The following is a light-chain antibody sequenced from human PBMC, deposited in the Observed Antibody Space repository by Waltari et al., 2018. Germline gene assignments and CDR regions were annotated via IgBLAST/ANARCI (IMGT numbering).Light chain of an antibody. V-gene: IGKV3-20*01. CDR2: GAS. Sequence: EIVLTQSPGTLSLSPGERATLSCRASQSVSSSYLAWYQQKPGQAPRLRIYGASSRATGIPDMFSGSGSGTDFTLTISRLGPEDFAVYYCQQYGSSPTTFGGGTKVEIK. CDR1: QSVSSSY. CDR3: QQYGSSPTT. J-gene: IGKJ4*01.